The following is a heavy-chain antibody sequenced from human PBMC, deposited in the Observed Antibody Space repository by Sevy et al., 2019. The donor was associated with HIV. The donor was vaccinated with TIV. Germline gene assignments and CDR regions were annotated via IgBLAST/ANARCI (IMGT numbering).Heavy chain of an antibody. CDR3: AKSYFGSGTSYGMDL. CDR1: GFTFRNFW. D-gene: IGHD3-10*01. V-gene: IGHV3-7*01. CDR2: LRQDGGEK. Sequence: GGSLRLSCAVSGFTFRNFWMSWVRQPPGKGLGGLANLRQDGGEKYYVDSVRGRFTISRDNAKNSLFLQLNSLRADDTAIYYCAKSYFGSGTSYGMDLWGRGTTVTVSS. J-gene: IGHJ6*02.